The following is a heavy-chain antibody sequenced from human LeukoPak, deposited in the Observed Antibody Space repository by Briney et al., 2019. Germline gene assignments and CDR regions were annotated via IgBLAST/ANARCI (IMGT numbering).Heavy chain of an antibody. Sequence: GGSLRLSCAASGFTFSSYSMNWVRQAPGKGLEWVSFISSSSSYIYYADSVKGRFTISRDNAKNSLYLQMNSLRAEDTAVYYCARQVDFWSGFFYYCGLGTLVTVSS. D-gene: IGHD3-3*01. J-gene: IGHJ4*02. V-gene: IGHV3-21*01. CDR2: ISSSSSYI. CDR3: ARQVDFWSGFFYY. CDR1: GFTFSSYS.